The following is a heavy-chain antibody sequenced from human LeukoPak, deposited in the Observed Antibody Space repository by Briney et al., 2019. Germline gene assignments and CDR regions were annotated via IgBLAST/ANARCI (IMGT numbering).Heavy chain of an antibody. CDR2: IIPILGIA. J-gene: IGHJ5*02. CDR1: GGTFSSYA. V-gene: IGHV1-69*04. CDR3: ARDRDYYDSRGPHGWFDP. Sequence: ASVKVSCKASGGTFSSYAISWVRQAPGQGLEWMGRIIPILGIANYAQKFQGRVTITADKSTSTAYMELSSLRSEDTAVYYCARDRDYYDSRGPHGWFDPWGQGTLVTVSS. D-gene: IGHD3-22*01.